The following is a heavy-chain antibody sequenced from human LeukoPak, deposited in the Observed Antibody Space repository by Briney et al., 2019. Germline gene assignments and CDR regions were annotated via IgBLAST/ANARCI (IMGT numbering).Heavy chain of an antibody. CDR1: GGSFSGYY. Sequence: SETLSLTCAVYGGSFSGYYWSWIRQPPGKGLEWIGEINHSGSTNYNPSLKSRVTISVDTSKNQFSLKLSSVTAADTAVYYCARSPNSALHLPHHLGGRGKGTTVTVSS. J-gene: IGHJ6*04. CDR3: ARSPNSALHLPHHLGG. V-gene: IGHV4-34*01. CDR2: INHSGST. D-gene: IGHD4-23*01.